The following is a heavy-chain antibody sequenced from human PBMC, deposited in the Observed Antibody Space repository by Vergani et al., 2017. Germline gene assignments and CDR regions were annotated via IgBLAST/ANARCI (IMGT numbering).Heavy chain of an antibody. Sequence: QVQLQQWGAGLLKPSETLSLTCAVYGGSFSGYYWSWIRQHPGKGLEWIGYIYYSGSTYYNPSLKSRVTISVDTSKNQFSLKLSSVTAADTAVYYCARVGSYQLLRRFYFDYWGQGTLVTVSS. V-gene: IGHV4-34*01. CDR2: IYYSGST. D-gene: IGHD2-2*01. CDR3: ARVGSYQLLRRFYFDY. J-gene: IGHJ4*02. CDR1: GGSFSGYY.